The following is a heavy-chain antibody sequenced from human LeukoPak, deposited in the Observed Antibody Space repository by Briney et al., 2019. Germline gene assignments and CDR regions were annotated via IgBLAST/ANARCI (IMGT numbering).Heavy chain of an antibody. Sequence: GASVTVSCTVSGYTLTELSMHWVRQAPGKGLEWMGGFDPEDGETIYAQKFQGRVTITRDTSASTAYMELSSLRSEDTAVYYCARGRVGWYELTWGQGTLVTVSS. V-gene: IGHV1-24*01. CDR1: GYTLTELS. CDR3: ARGRVGWYELT. D-gene: IGHD6-19*01. J-gene: IGHJ5*02. CDR2: FDPEDGET.